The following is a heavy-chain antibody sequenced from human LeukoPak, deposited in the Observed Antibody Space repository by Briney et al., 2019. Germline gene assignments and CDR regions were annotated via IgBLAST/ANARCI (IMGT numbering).Heavy chain of an antibody. CDR1: GGSFSGFY. J-gene: IGHJ4*02. V-gene: IGHV4-34*01. Sequence: SETLSLTCAVYGGSFSGFYWSWIRQPPGKGLEWIGEINDSGRTTYNTSLKSRVTISVDTSKNQFSLKLSSVTAADTAVYYCASHSGYSSGSFDYWGQGTLVTVSS. CDR2: INDSGRT. D-gene: IGHD6-19*01. CDR3: ASHSGYSSGSFDY.